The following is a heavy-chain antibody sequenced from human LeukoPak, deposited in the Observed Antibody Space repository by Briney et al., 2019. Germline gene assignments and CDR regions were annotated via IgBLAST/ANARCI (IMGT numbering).Heavy chain of an antibody. Sequence: ASVKISCKASGYTFTNNYMHWVRQAPGQGLEWMGVIHPSGSSTNYAQKLQGRVTMTKDTSASTVYIELSSLRAEDTAVYYCARMDMDTAMVTNYLDHWGQGTLVTVSS. D-gene: IGHD5-18*01. V-gene: IGHV1-46*01. CDR3: ARMDMDTAMVTNYLDH. J-gene: IGHJ4*02. CDR2: IHPSGSST. CDR1: GYTFTNNY.